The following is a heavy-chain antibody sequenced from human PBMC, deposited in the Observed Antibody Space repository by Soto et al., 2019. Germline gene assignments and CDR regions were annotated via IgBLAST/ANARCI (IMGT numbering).Heavy chain of an antibody. CDR2: ISYDGSNK. Sequence: QVQLVESGGGVVQPGRSLRLSCAASGFTFSSYAMYWVRQAPGKGLEWVAVISYDGSNKYYADSVKGRFTISRDNSKNTLYPQMNSLRAEDTAVYYCASAIVVVNAFDYWGQGTLVTVFS. V-gene: IGHV3-30-3*01. J-gene: IGHJ4*02. CDR3: ASAIVVVNAFDY. CDR1: GFTFSSYA. D-gene: IGHD3-22*01.